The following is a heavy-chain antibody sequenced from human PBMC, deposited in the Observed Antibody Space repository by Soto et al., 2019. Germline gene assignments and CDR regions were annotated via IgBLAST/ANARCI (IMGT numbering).Heavy chain of an antibody. CDR2: IYYSGST. D-gene: IGHD3-16*01. J-gene: IGHJ3*02. V-gene: IGHV4-59*01. CDR3: AREGALWPRAFDI. CDR1: GGSISSYY. Sequence: PSETLSLTCTVSGGSISSYYWSWIRQPPGKGLEWIGYIYYSGSTNYNPSLKSRVTISVDTSKNQFSLKLSSVTAADTAVYYCAREGALWPRAFDIWGQGTMVTVSS.